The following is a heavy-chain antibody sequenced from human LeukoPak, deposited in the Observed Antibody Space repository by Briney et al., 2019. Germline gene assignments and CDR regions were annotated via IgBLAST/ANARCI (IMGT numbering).Heavy chain of an antibody. CDR3: ASGGGFGELQVDY. V-gene: IGHV1-69*13. CDR1: GSTFRNYA. CDR2: IIPIFGTA. Sequence: SVKVSCKASGSTFRNYAISWVRQAPGQGLEWMGGIIPIFGTAHYAQKFQGRVTITADECTSTAYMELSSLRSEDPAVYDCASGGGFGELQVDYWGQGTLVTVSS. D-gene: IGHD3-10*01. J-gene: IGHJ4*02.